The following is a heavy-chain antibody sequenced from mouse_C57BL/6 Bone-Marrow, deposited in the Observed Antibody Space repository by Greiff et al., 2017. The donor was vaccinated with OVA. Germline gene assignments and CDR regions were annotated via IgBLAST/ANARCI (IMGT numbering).Heavy chain of an antibody. CDR2: IYPGDGDT. D-gene: IGHD4-1*01. Sequence: VQLQQSGPELVKPGASVKISCKASGYAFSSSWMNWVKQRPGKGLEWIGRIYPGDGDTNYNGKFKGKATLTADKSSSTAYMQLSSLTSEDSAVYFCSRELTGPYWGKGTLVTVSA. CDR1: GYAFSSSW. CDR3: SRELTGPY. J-gene: IGHJ3*01. V-gene: IGHV1-82*01.